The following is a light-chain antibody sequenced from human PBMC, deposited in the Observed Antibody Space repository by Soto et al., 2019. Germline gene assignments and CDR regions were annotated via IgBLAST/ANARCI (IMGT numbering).Light chain of an antibody. Sequence: EIVLTQSPATLSLSPGERATLSCRASQSVNRYLAWYQQKPGQTPRLLIYDTSNRATGIPARFSGSGSGTDFTLTISSLEPEDFAVYYCQQRLNWPLTFGGGTKVEFK. J-gene: IGKJ4*01. CDR2: DTS. V-gene: IGKV3-11*01. CDR1: QSVNRY. CDR3: QQRLNWPLT.